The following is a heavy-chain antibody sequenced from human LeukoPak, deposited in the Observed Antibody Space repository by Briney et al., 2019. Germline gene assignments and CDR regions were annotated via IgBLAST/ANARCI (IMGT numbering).Heavy chain of an antibody. CDR3: AGVLRGAFDI. CDR2: ISASGGTT. V-gene: IGHV3-23*01. J-gene: IGHJ3*02. CDR1: GFTFSNHA. D-gene: IGHD3-10*01. Sequence: PGGSLRLSCAASGFTFSNHAMSWVRQAPGKGLEWVSAISASGGTTYYSDSVKGRFTISRDNSKNMVYLQMNSLRGDDTAVYYCAGVLRGAFDIWGQGKMVAVSS.